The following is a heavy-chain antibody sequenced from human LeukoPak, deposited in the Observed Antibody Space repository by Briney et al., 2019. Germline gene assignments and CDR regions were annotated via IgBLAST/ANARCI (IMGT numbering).Heavy chain of an antibody. CDR2: IYSSGTT. D-gene: IGHD3-3*01. V-gene: IGHV4-59*01. Sequence: PSETRSLTWTVAGGSISSYYGRCIRQPPGEGVGWIGYIYSSGTTKYNPTHKSRVTISVATSKNQFSLKLSSVTAADTAVYYCASSYSITIFGVVTHRFAYWGQGTLVTVSS. CDR1: GGSISSYY. J-gene: IGHJ4*02. CDR3: ASSYSITIFGVVTHRFAY.